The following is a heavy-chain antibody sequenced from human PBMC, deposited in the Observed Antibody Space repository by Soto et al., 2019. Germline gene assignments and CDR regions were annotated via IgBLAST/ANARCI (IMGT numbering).Heavy chain of an antibody. Sequence: QVQLVQSGAEVKKPGSSVKVSCKASGGTFSSYAISWVRQAPGQGLEWMGGIIPIFGTANYAQKFQGRVTITADEATSTAYMELSGLRSEDTDVYYCARDRATHSSSWYWFDPWGQGTLVTVSS. J-gene: IGHJ5*02. CDR1: GGTFSSYA. V-gene: IGHV1-69*01. D-gene: IGHD6-13*01. CDR3: ARDRATHSSSWYWFDP. CDR2: IIPIFGTA.